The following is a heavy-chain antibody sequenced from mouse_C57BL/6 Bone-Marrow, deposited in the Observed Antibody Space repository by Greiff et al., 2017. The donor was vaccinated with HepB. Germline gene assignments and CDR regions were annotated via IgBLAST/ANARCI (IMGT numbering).Heavy chain of an antibody. CDR1: GFTFSDFY. J-gene: IGHJ4*01. D-gene: IGHD5-5*01. Sequence: EVQVVESGGGLVQSGRSLRLSCATSGFTFSDFYMEWVRQAPGKGLEWIAASRNKANDYKTEYSASVKGRFIVSRDTSQSILYRQMNALRAEDTAIYYCARDAYPYAMDYWGQGTSVTVSS. CDR3: ARDAYPYAMDY. V-gene: IGHV7-1*01. CDR2: SRNKANDYKT.